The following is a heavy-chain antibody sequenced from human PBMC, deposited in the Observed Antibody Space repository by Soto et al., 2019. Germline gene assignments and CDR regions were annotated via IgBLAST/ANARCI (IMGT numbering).Heavy chain of an antibody. CDR1: GDTLNNHG. CDR2: IVPFFTIT. Sequence: QVQLVQSGAEVKKPGSSVKVSCKTSGDTLNNHGVSCVRQAPGQGLELMGGIVPFFTITNYAQKYQGRITITADESTISVYMELSSLRSEDTSVYYCSRWEYYYDSGADPTQSYFDSWGQGTLVSVSS. D-gene: IGHD3-22*01. J-gene: IGHJ4*02. CDR3: SRWEYYYDSGADPTQSYFDS. V-gene: IGHV1-69*01.